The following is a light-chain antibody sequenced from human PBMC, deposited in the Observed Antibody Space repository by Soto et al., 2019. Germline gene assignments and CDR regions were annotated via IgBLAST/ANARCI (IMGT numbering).Light chain of an antibody. CDR1: QSVGDY. V-gene: IGKV3-20*01. CDR3: HQYGSAPWT. CDR2: GTS. J-gene: IGKJ1*01. Sequence: IILSQSPATLSLSPGERATLSCRASQSVGDYLAWYQQKPGQAPRLLISGTSNRATGTPDRFRGSGSGTDFTLTITRLEPEDFAVYYCHQYGSAPWTFGQGTKVDIK.